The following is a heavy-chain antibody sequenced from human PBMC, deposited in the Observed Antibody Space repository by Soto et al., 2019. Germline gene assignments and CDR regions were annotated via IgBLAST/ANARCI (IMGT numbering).Heavy chain of an antibody. CDR1: GFTFSDDF. Sequence: QVQLVESGGGSVKPGGSLRLSCTASGFTFSDDFMSWIRQAPGKGLEWISYISSAGTTTYYAESVQGRFTISRDNAKNSLYLEMNSLSADDTAVYFCARDFPQEPASFDYWGQGTLVTVSS. J-gene: IGHJ4*02. CDR2: ISSAGTTT. V-gene: IGHV3-11*01. CDR3: ARDFPQEPASFDY.